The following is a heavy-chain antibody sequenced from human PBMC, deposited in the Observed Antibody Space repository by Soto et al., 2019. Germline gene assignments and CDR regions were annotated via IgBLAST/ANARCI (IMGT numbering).Heavy chain of an antibody. J-gene: IGHJ5*02. CDR3: ARDSINMVRGVFIGVDWFDP. D-gene: IGHD3-10*01. CDR2: ISTSGNT. CDR1: GGSISNNF. V-gene: IGHV4-4*07. Sequence: QVQLQESGPGLLKPSETLSLTCTVSGGSISNNFWSWIRQPAGKRLAWIGRISTSGNTNYNPSLKSRVTMSVDMYKNQFSLKLSSVTAADTAVYYCARDSINMVRGVFIGVDWFDPWGQGTLVTVSS.